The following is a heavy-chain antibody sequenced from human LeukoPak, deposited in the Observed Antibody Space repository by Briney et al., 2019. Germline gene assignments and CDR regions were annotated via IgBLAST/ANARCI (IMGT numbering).Heavy chain of an antibody. D-gene: IGHD2-15*01. CDR2: IWYDGIKE. J-gene: IGHJ6*02. CDR1: GFTFSSYG. Sequence: GGSLRLSCAASGFTFSSYGMHWVRQAPGKGLEWVAVIWYDGIKEYYADSVKGRFTISRDNAKNSLYLQMNSLRAEDTAVYYCARDRPSVGGMDVWGQGTTVTVSS. CDR3: ARDRPSVGGMDV. V-gene: IGHV3-33*01.